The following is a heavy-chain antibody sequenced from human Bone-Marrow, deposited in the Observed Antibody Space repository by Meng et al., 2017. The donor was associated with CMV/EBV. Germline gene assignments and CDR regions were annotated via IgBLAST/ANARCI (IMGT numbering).Heavy chain of an antibody. V-gene: IGHV3-48*03. Sequence: GSLKISCAASGFTFNSYEMNWVRQAPGKGLEWVSYISNTGDTTYYADSVKGRFTISRDNAKNSLSLQMNSLRAEDTAVYYCYCIAARSDAFDIWGLGTMVTVSS. CDR3: YCIAARSDAFDI. CDR2: ISNTGDTT. J-gene: IGHJ3*02. CDR1: GFTFNSYE. D-gene: IGHD6-6*01.